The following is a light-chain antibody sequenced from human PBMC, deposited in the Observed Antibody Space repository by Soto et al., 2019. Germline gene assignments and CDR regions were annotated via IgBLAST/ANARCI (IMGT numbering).Light chain of an antibody. CDR1: SSDVGGYNY. Sequence: LTQPASVSGSPGQSITISCTGTSSDVGGYNYVSWYQQHPGKAPKLMIYDVSNRPSGVSNRFSGSKSGNTASLTISGLQAEDEADYYCSSYTSSSTLGVVFGGGTKLTVL. J-gene: IGLJ2*01. CDR3: SSYTSSSTLGVV. CDR2: DVS. V-gene: IGLV2-14*01.